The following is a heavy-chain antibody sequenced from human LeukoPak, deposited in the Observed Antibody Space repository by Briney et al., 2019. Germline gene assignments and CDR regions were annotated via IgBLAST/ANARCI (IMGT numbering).Heavy chain of an antibody. J-gene: IGHJ4*02. CDR2: ITSSRIYI. CDR3: ARDGSRGNLVTAPDF. D-gene: IGHD2-21*02. Sequence: GGSLRLSCAASGFTFSAYSMNWVRQARGKGLEWVSSITSSRIYIYYADSVKGRFTISRDNAKNSLYLQMNSLRAEDTAVYYCARDGSRGNLVTAPDFWGQGTLVTVSS. CDR1: GFTFSAYS. V-gene: IGHV3-21*01.